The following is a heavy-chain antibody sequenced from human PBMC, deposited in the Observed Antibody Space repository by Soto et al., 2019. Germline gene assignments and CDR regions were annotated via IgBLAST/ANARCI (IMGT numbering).Heavy chain of an antibody. CDR2: IYYSGST. V-gene: IGHV4-59*01. CDR3: ARDLSSSWNDNWFDP. D-gene: IGHD6-13*01. CDR1: GGSISSYY. J-gene: IGHJ5*02. Sequence: SETLSLTCTVSGGSISSYYWSWIRQPPGKGLEWIGYIYYSGSTNYNPSLKSRVTISVDTSKNQFSLKLSSVTAADTAVYYCARDLSSSWNDNWFDPWGQRTLVTVSS.